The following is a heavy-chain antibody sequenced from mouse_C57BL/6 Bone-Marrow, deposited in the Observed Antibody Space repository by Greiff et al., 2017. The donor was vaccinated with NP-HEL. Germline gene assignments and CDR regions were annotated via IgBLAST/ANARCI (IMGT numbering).Heavy chain of an antibody. CDR1: GYSITSGYY. CDR3: ARRAYITTVYYFDY. CDR2: ISYDGSN. V-gene: IGHV3-6*01. Sequence: EVQLQQSGPGLVKPSQSLSLTCSVTGYSITSGYYWNWIRQFPGNKLEWMGYISYDGSNNYNPSLKNRISITRDTSKNQFFLKLNSVTTEDTATYYCARRAYITTVYYFDYWGQGTTLTVSS. D-gene: IGHD1-1*01. J-gene: IGHJ2*01.